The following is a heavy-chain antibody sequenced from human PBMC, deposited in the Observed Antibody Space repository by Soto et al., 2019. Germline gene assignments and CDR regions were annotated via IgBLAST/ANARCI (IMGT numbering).Heavy chain of an antibody. J-gene: IGHJ3*02. CDR1: GFTFSNYV. Sequence: PGGSLRLSCAASGFTFSNYVMSWVRQAPGKGLEWVSGSSGSGGSTYYSDSIRGRFTISRDNSKSTLYLQMNSLRAEDTAVYYCAKSGPVYNWKAPCAFDIWGQGTMVTISS. CDR2: SSGSGGST. D-gene: IGHD1-1*01. CDR3: AKSGPVYNWKAPCAFDI. V-gene: IGHV3-23*01.